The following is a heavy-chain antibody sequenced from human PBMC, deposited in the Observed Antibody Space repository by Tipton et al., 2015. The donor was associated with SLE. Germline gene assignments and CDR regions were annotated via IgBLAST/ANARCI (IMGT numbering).Heavy chain of an antibody. CDR2: ICSGGST. J-gene: IGHJ4*02. Sequence: SLRLSCADSGFTVSSNYMGWVSQAPGKGLEWVSVICSGGSTYYADSVKGRFTISRDNSKNTLYLQMNSLRAEDTAVYYCASPIAAAGGYWGQGSLVTVS. D-gene: IGHD6-13*01. CDR3: ASPIAAAGGY. CDR1: GFTVSSNY. V-gene: IGHV3-66*01.